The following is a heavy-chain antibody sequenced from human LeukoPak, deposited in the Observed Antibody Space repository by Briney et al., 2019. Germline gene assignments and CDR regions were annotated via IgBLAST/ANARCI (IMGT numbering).Heavy chain of an antibody. CDR1: GGSISSYY. V-gene: IGHV4-59*04. D-gene: IGHD3-9*01. CDR2: IYYSGST. J-gene: IGHJ6*02. Sequence: SETLSLTCTVSGGSISSYYWSWIRQPPGKGLEWIGYIYYSGSTYYNPPLKSRVTISMDTSKNQFSLKLSSVTAADTAAYYCARVYYDYLLYQGGYYWYHFGMDVWGQGTTVAVSS. CDR3: ARVYYDYLLYQGGYYWYHFGMDV.